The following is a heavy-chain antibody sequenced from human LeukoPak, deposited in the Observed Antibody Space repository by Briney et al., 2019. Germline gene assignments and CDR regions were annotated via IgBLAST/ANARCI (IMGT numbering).Heavy chain of an antibody. V-gene: IGHV4-34*01. CDR1: VGSFSASS. CDR3: ARGYGSGSYST. J-gene: IGHJ5*02. D-gene: IGHD3-10*01. Sequence: MASETLSLTCTVSVGSFSASSWSWIRQPPGRGLEWIGEVNHSGSANYNPSLRSRVTISVDTSNNQFSLKLASVTAADTAVYFCARGYGSGSYSTWGQGVLVTVSS. CDR2: VNHSGSA.